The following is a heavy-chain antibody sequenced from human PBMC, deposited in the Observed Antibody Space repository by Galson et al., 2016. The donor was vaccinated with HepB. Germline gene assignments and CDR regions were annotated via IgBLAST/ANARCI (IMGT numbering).Heavy chain of an antibody. Sequence: SLRLSCAASGFTFSFYTMHWVRQAPGKGLEWVAVISYDGGNQHYADSVKGRFTISRDNSKNTLYLQMNSLRAEDTAVYYRARELIAVADDFDYWGQGSLVTVSS. CDR2: ISYDGGNQ. CDR1: GFTFSFYT. V-gene: IGHV3-30-3*01. CDR3: ARELIAVADDFDY. D-gene: IGHD6-19*01. J-gene: IGHJ4*02.